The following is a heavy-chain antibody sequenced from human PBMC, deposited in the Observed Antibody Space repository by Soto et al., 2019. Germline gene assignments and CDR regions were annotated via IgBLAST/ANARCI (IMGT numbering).Heavy chain of an antibody. D-gene: IGHD2-21*01. J-gene: IGHJ5*02. V-gene: IGHV4-31*03. Sequence: SEALSLTCRVSGAARNSGNYYWSWIRHVPGKGLEWIGHIYVTGAVDYNPSLRDRITISQDTSERQFSLNLRLVTAADTAVYYCARLRIATNNYKWFDPWGQGTLVTVS. CDR2: IYVTGAV. CDR3: ARLRIATNNYKWFDP. CDR1: GAARNSGNYY.